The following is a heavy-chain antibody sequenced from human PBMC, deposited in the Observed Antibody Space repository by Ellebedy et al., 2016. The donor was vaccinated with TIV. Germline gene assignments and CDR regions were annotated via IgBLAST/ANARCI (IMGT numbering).Heavy chain of an antibody. CDR1: GYTFTTYA. Sequence: ASVKVSCKTSGYTFTTYAIHWVRQAPGQRLEWMGWISAGNGNTKYSEKFQGRVTIIRDTSASTVYMELSSLRSEDTAVYYCARARNYYDSSGYYHKSYGMDVWGQGTTVTVSS. J-gene: IGHJ6*02. CDR3: ARARNYYDSSGYYHKSYGMDV. D-gene: IGHD3-22*01. CDR2: ISAGNGNT. V-gene: IGHV1-3*01.